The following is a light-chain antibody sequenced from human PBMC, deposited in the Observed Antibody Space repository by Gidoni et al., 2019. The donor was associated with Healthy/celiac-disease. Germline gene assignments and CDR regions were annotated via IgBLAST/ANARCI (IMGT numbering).Light chain of an antibody. V-gene: IGKV3-20*01. CDR1: QSVRSSY. Sequence: VLTQSPGTLSLSPGERATLYCRASQSVRSSYLAWYQQKPGQAPRRLIYGASSTATGIPDRFSGSGSGTDFTLTISRLGPEDWAVYYCQQYGSPSWTFGQGTKVEIK. CDR3: QQYGSPSWT. J-gene: IGKJ1*01. CDR2: GAS.